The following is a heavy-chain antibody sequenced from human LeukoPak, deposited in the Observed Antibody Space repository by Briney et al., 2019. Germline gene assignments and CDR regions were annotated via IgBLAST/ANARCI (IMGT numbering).Heavy chain of an antibody. CDR2: IWYDGSNK. CDR1: GFTFSSYG. D-gene: IGHD6-13*01. CDR3: VRDSGWFHFDF. Sequence: GGSLRLSCAASGFTFSSYGMHWVRQAPGKGLEWVAVIWYDGSNKYYADSVKGRFTISRDNAKNSLYLQMNILRAEDTAMYYCVRDSGWFHFDFWGQGTLVTVSS. V-gene: IGHV3-33*01. J-gene: IGHJ4*02.